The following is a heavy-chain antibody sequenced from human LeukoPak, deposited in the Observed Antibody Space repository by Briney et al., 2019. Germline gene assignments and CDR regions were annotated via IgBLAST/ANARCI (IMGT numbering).Heavy chain of an antibody. CDR2: ISGSGGST. Sequence: PGGSLRLSCAASRFTFSSYAMSWVRQAPGKGLEWVSAISGSGGSTYYADSVKGRFTISRDDSKNTLYLQMNSLRAEDTAVYYCAKDLWDLSGWYGDYWGQGTLVTVSS. D-gene: IGHD6-19*01. J-gene: IGHJ4*02. CDR3: AKDLWDLSGWYGDY. CDR1: RFTFSSYA. V-gene: IGHV3-23*01.